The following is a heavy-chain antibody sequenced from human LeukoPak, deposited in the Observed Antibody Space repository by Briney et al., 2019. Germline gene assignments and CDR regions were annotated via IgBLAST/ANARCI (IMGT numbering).Heavy chain of an antibody. J-gene: IGHJ6*02. Sequence: GGSLRLSCAASGFTFSNYWMSWVRQAPGKGLEWAANIKQDGSERYYVDSVKGRFTISRDNAKNSVYLQMNSLRAEDTAVYYCVRGMDVWGQGTTVTVSS. CDR1: GFTFSNYW. CDR3: VRGMDV. CDR2: IKQDGSER. V-gene: IGHV3-7*03.